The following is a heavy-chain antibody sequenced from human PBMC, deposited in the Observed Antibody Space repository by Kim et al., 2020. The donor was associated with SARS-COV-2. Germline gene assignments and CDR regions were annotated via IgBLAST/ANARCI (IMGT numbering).Heavy chain of an antibody. CDR1: GYTFTSYG. J-gene: IGHJ4*02. CDR3: ARVADYGGNDKNFDY. Sequence: ASVKVSCKASGYTFTSYGISWVRQAPGQGLEWMGWISAYNGNTNYAQKLQGRVTMTTDTSTSTAYMELRSLRSDDTAVYYCARVADYGGNDKNFDYWGQGTLVTVSS. V-gene: IGHV1-18*01. D-gene: IGHD4-17*01. CDR2: ISAYNGNT.